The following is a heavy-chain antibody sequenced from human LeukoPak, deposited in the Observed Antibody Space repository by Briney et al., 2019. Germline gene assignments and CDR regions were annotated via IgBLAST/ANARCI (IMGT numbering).Heavy chain of an antibody. CDR3: ARDFTGGYFDY. CDR2: INPDSGAT. D-gene: IGHD2-8*02. J-gene: IGHJ4*02. Sequence: ASVKVSCKTSGYTFSDYYVHWVRQAPGQGFERMGRINPDSGATNYAQKFQGRVTMTRDTSISTAYMELSRLRSDDTAVYYCARDFTGGYFDYWGQGTLVTVSS. CDR1: GYTFSDYY. V-gene: IGHV1-2*06.